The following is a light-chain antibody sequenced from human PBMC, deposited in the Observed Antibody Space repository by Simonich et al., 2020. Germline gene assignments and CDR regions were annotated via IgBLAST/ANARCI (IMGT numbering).Light chain of an antibody. J-gene: IGKJ2*01. CDR2: WAS. Sequence: DIVMTQSPDSLAVSLGERANINCKSSQSVFNSSNNKNYLAWYQQKPGQPPKLLIYWASTRESGVPDRFSGSGSGTDFTLTISSLQAEDVAVYYCQQYYSTPPYTFGQGTKLEIK. V-gene: IGKV4-1*01. CDR1: QSVFNSSNNKNY. CDR3: QQYYSTPPYT.